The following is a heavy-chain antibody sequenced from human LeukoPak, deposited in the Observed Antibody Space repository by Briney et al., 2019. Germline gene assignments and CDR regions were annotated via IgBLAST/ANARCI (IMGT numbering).Heavy chain of an antibody. CDR2: ISWNSGSI. J-gene: IGHJ6*03. CDR3: AKDNSNSPYYYYYIDV. D-gene: IGHD4-11*01. V-gene: IGHV3-9*03. CDR1: GFTFDDYA. Sequence: GRSLRLSCAASGFTFDDYAMHWVRQAPGKGLEWVSGISWNSGSIGYADSVKGRFTISRDNAKNSLYLQMNSLRAEDMALYYCAKDNSNSPYYYYYIDVWGKGTTVTVSS.